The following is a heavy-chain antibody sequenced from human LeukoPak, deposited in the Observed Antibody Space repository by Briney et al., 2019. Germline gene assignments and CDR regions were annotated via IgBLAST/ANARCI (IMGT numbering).Heavy chain of an antibody. V-gene: IGHV3-74*01. D-gene: IGHD3-10*01. CDR3: ARDLSPSTYGSYNWFDP. CDR2: INTDGTST. Sequence: GGSLRLSCAASGFTFSSHWMHWVRQAPGKGLVWVSRINTDGTSTTYADSVKGRFTISRDNAKKTLYLQMDSLRAEDTAVYCCARDLSPSTYGSYNWFDPWGQGTLVTVSS. J-gene: IGHJ5*02. CDR1: GFTFSSHW.